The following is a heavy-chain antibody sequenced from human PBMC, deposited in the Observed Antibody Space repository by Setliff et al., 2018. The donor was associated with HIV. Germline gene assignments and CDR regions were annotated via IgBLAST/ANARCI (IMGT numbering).Heavy chain of an antibody. J-gene: IGHJ4*02. CDR1: GYPFTSYY. V-gene: IGHV1-46*01. CDR2: INPSGGTT. D-gene: IGHD3-22*01. CDR3: ARGYDSSRHGGDY. Sequence: ASVKVSCKASGYPFTSYYVEWVRQAPGQGLEWMGIINPSGGTTGYAQRFQGRVAMARDTSTSTVYMELRSLRSEDTAVYYCARGYDSSRHGGDYWGQGTLVTVSS.